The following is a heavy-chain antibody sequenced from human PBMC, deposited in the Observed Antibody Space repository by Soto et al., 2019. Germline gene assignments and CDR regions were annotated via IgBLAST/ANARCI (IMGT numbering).Heavy chain of an antibody. Sequence: EVQLLESGGGLVQPGGSLRLSCAASGFTFGNYAMSWVRQTPGKGLEWVSSISGSGGHIYYTGSVKGRFTISRENSKNTLYLQMNNLRAEDTALYYCAKGDNFDFCWAFNCFDPWGQGALVTFSS. D-gene: IGHD3-3*01. V-gene: IGHV3-23*01. CDR3: AKGDNFDFCWAFNCFDP. CDR2: ISGSGGHI. J-gene: IGHJ5*02. CDR1: GFTFGNYA.